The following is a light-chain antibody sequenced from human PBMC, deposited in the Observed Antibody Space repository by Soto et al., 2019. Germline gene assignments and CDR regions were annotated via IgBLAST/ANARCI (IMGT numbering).Light chain of an antibody. CDR3: QQRSIWPLT. Sequence: EIVMTQSPATVSVSPGERGTLSCRASQSVSNDLAWYQQKPGQAPRLLIYAASSRAAGVPARFSGRGSGTDFTLTINSLEPEDFAVYHCQQRSIWPLTFGGGTTVDIK. CDR1: QSVSND. J-gene: IGKJ4*01. CDR2: AAS. V-gene: IGKV3-11*01.